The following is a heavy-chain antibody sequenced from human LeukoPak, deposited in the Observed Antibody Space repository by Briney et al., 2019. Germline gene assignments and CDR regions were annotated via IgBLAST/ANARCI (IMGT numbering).Heavy chain of an antibody. CDR3: ARVLKYYYGSGIYSYYFDY. CDR2: IYYSGST. Sequence: SESLSLTCTVSGGSISSHYWSWIRPPPGKGLEWIGYIYYSGSTNYNPSLKSRVTISVDSSKNQFSLKLSSVTAADTAVYYCARVLKYYYGSGIYSYYFDYWGRGTLVTVSS. CDR1: GGSISSHY. V-gene: IGHV4-59*11. J-gene: IGHJ4*02. D-gene: IGHD3-10*01.